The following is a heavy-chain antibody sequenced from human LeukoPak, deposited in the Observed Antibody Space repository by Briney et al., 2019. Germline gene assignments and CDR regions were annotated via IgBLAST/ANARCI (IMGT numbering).Heavy chain of an antibody. CDR1: GFTFSSYS. Sequence: GGSLRLSCAASGFTFSSYSMNWVRQAPGKGLECVSSISSSSSYIYYADSVKGRFTISRDNAKNSLYLQMNSLRAEDTAVYYCARDWGTAMGSNWFDPWGQGTLVTVSS. CDR2: ISSSSSYI. V-gene: IGHV3-21*01. J-gene: IGHJ5*02. D-gene: IGHD5-18*01. CDR3: ARDWGTAMGSNWFDP.